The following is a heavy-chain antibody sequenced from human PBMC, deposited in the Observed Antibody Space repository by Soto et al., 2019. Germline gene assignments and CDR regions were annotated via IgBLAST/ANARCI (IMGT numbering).Heavy chain of an antibody. CDR3: ARVGECSGGSCYAGNGAFDI. Sequence: QVQLVQSGPEVKKPGASMKVSCKASGYTFTSYGLTWVRLAPGQGLEWMGWISGYNGYTNYAQKFQGRVTMTTDTSTSTAYMELRSLRSDDTAFSYCARVGECSGGSCYAGNGAFDIWGQGTMVTVSS. D-gene: IGHD2-15*01. CDR1: GYTFTSYG. CDR2: ISGYNGYT. V-gene: IGHV1-18*01. J-gene: IGHJ3*02.